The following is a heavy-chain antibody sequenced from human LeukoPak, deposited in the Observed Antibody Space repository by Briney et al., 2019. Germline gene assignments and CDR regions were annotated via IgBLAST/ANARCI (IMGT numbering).Heavy chain of an antibody. Sequence: GESLQISCKASGYSFTSVKIAWVRQMPGKGLEWMGIISPGDSDTRYSPSFQGQVTFSADKSISTAYLQWSSLKASDTAMYFCARVLGPPPVPKAPPLSWGQGTLVTVPS. V-gene: IGHV5-51*01. J-gene: IGHJ5*02. CDR2: ISPGDSDT. D-gene: IGHD3-10*01. CDR3: ARVLGPPPVPKAPPLS. CDR1: GYSFTSVK.